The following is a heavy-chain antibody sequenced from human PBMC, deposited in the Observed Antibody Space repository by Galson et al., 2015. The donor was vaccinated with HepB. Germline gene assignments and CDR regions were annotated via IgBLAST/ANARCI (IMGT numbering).Heavy chain of an antibody. J-gene: IGHJ4*02. CDR1: GFTFSSYA. CDR2: ISYDGSNK. V-gene: IGHV3-30*04. CDR3: AGECSGGSCYHDY. Sequence: SLRLSCAASGFTFSSYAMHWVRQAPGKGLEWVAVISYDGSNKYYADSVKGRFTISRDNSKNTLYLQMNSLRAEDTAVYYCAGECSGGSCYHDYWGQGTLVTVSS. D-gene: IGHD2-15*01.